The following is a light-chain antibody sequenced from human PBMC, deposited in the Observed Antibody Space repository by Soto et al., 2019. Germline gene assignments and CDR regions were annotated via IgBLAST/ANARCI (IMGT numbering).Light chain of an antibody. CDR1: QSVSSDY. CDR2: GAS. V-gene: IGKV3-20*01. CDR3: QQYGGSPGT. Sequence: DIVLTQSPGSLSLSPGERATLSCRASQSVSSDYVAWYQQKPGQAPRLLIYGASSRAAGIPDRFSGSGSGADFTLTISRLEPEDCAVSYCQQYGGSPGTFGQGTKVEIE. J-gene: IGKJ1*01.